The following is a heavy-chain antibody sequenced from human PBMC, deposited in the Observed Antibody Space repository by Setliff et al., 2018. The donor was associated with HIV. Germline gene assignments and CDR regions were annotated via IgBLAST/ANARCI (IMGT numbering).Heavy chain of an antibody. CDR1: GFMFNIYE. CDR2: ISSGSVNI. Sequence: GGSLRLSCAASGFMFNIYEMNWVRQAPGKGLEWVSYISSGSVNIFYADSVKGRFTISRDNAKNSLYLQMNSLRAEDTAVYYCVRHKDRWGAIDYWGQGTLVTVSS. D-gene: IGHD7-27*01. J-gene: IGHJ4*02. CDR3: VRHKDRWGAIDY. V-gene: IGHV3-48*03.